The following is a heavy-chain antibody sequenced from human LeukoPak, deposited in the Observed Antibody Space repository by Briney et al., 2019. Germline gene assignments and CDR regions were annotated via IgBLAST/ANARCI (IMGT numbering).Heavy chain of an antibody. V-gene: IGHV3-9*01. D-gene: IGHD3-10*01. CDR1: GFTLDDYA. J-gene: IGHJ4*02. Sequence: GGSLRLSRAAPGFTLDDYAMHWVRHAPGKGLEWVSGISWNSGSIGYADSVKGRFTISRDNAKNSLYLQMNSLRAEDTALYYCASTYSGGYFDYWGQGTLVTVSS. CDR3: ASTYSGGYFDY. CDR2: ISWNSGSI.